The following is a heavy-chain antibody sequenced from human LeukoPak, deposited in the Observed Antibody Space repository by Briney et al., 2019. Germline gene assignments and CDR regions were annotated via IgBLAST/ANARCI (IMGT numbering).Heavy chain of an antibody. CDR2: IYPGDSDT. Sequence: GESLKISCQGSGYTFTNYWIGWVRQMPGKGLEWMGIIYPGDSDTRYSPSFQGQVTISADKSISTAYLTWSSLKASDTAMYYCARHSGSGSYRSVFGYWGQGTLVTVSS. V-gene: IGHV5-51*01. D-gene: IGHD3-10*01. CDR1: GYTFTNYW. CDR3: ARHSGSGSYRSVFGY. J-gene: IGHJ4*02.